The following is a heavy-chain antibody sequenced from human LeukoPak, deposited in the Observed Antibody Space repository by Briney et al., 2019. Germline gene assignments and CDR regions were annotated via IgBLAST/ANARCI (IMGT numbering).Heavy chain of an antibody. D-gene: IGHD4-17*01. V-gene: IGHV3-30*18. Sequence: GGSLRLSCVASGFSFISYGMHWVRQAPGKGLEWVGVISDDGRSKDYADSVKGRFTISRDNSKDTLYLQMNSLRDEDTVVYYCAKRPSDYGDYVSYFDYWGQGTLVTVSS. CDR2: ISDDGRSK. CDR1: GFSFISYG. J-gene: IGHJ4*02. CDR3: AKRPSDYGDYVSYFDY.